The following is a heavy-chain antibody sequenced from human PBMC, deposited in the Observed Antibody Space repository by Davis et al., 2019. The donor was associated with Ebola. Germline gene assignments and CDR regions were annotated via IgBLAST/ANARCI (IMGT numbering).Heavy chain of an antibody. CDR1: GFTFSSYS. CDR2: ISGDSLYT. D-gene: IGHD2-2*01. V-gene: IGHV3-21*05. CDR3: ARSLGDIVLVPAALVPDY. J-gene: IGHJ4*02. Sequence: GESLKISCAASGFTFSSYSMNWVRQAPGKGLEWVSYISGDSLYTNYADSVRGRFTISRDDAKNSLYLQMNSLRAEDTAVYFCARSLGDIVLVPAALVPDYWGQGTLVTVSS.